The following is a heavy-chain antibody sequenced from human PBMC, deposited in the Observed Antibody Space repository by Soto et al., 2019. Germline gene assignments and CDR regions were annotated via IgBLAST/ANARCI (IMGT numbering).Heavy chain of an antibody. Sequence: QVHLQESGPGLVKPSETLSLMCNVSGVSVSSSSFYWSWIRQPPGKGLEWIGYVYYSGTTNYNPSLKSRLTVSLDMSKNQFSLKLSSVTAADTAVYYCASGQMSYHHFDYWGQGTLVTVSS. CDR1: GVSVSSSSFY. CDR2: VYYSGTT. J-gene: IGHJ4*02. D-gene: IGHD2-2*01. V-gene: IGHV4-61*01. CDR3: ASGQMSYHHFDY.